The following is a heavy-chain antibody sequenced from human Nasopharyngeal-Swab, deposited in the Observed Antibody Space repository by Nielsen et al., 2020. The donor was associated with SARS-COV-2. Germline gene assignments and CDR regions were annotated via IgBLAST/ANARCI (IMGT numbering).Heavy chain of an antibody. D-gene: IGHD3-10*01. CDR2: ISSSSSYI. CDR3: ARDLDCYGSGTNGMDV. J-gene: IGHJ6*02. Sequence: VRHAPGKGLEWVSSISSSSSYIYYADSVKGRFTISRDNAKNSLYLQMNSLRAEDTAVYYCARDLDCYGSGTNGMDVWGQGTTVTVSS. V-gene: IGHV3-21*01.